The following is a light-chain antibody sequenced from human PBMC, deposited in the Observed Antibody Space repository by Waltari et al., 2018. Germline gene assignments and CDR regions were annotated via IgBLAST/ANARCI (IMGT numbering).Light chain of an antibody. Sequence: QSVLTQPPSASGTPGQRVTISCSGSSSNIGSNYVYWYQQIPGTAPKLLIYKNNQRPSGVPDRFSGSNSGTSASLAISGLRSEDEADYSCAAWDDSLSGVVFGGGTKLTVL. CDR2: KNN. CDR3: AAWDDSLSGVV. J-gene: IGLJ2*01. V-gene: IGLV1-47*01. CDR1: SSNIGSNY.